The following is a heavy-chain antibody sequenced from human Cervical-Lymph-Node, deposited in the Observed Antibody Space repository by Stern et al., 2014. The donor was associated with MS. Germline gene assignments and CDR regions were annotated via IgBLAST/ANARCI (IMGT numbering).Heavy chain of an antibody. CDR2: IDFDGRST. Sequence: EDQLVESGGGTVQPGGSLRLSCAASGFNFRSYWMHWVRQAPGKGLVWVSRIDFDGRSTSYADSVKGRFTISRDNAKNTVYLQMNSLRAEDTAMYYCARDLTYYDTSGYSDYWGQGTLVTVS. CDR3: ARDLTYYDTSGYSDY. J-gene: IGHJ4*02. D-gene: IGHD3-22*01. CDR1: GFNFRSYW. V-gene: IGHV3-74*01.